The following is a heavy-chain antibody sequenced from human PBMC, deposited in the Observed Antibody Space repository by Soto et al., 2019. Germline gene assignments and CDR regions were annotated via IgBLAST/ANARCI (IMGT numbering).Heavy chain of an antibody. Sequence: GGSLRLSCAASGITLSSYAMSWVRQAPGKGPEWVSGISASGGSTSYAGSVKGRFTISRDNSKNTLYLQMNSLRADDTAVYHCAKGQNSGTYRFYFDYWGQGALVTVS. J-gene: IGHJ4*02. CDR3: AKGQNSGTYRFYFDY. CDR2: ISASGGST. CDR1: GITLSSYA. D-gene: IGHD1-26*01. V-gene: IGHV3-23*01.